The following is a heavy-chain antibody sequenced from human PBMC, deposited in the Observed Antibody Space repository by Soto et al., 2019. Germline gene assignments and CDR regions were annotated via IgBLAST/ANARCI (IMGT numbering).Heavy chain of an antibody. J-gene: IGHJ5*02. CDR2: INPNSGGT. V-gene: IGHV1-2*04. D-gene: IGHD6-6*01. CDR3: ARDLYSSSSYWFDP. CDR1: GYTFTGYY. Sequence: AASVKVSCKASGYTFTGYYMHWVRQAPGQGLEWMGWINPNSGGTNYAQKFQGWVTMTRDTSISTAYMELSRLRSDDTVVYYCARDLYSSSSYWFDPWGQGTLVTVSS.